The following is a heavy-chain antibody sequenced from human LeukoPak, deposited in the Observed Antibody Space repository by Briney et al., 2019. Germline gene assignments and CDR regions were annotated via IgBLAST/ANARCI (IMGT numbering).Heavy chain of an antibody. CDR1: GFTFSSYS. CDR3: ARGTYSGDYYFDY. D-gene: IGHD2-21*01. Sequence: GGSLRLSCAASGFTFSSYSMNWVRQAPGKGLEWVSSISSSSSYIYYADSVKGRFTISRDNAKNSLYLQMNSLRAEDTAVYYCARGTYSGDYYFDYWGQGTLVTVSS. V-gene: IGHV3-21*01. CDR2: ISSSSSYI. J-gene: IGHJ4*02.